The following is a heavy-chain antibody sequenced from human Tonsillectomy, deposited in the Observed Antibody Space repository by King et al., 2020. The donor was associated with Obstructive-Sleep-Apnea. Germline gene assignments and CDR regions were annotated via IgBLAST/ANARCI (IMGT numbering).Heavy chain of an antibody. CDR1: GFTFSSYG. CDR2: ISYDGSNK. V-gene: IGHV3-30*18. D-gene: IGHD2-15*01. Sequence: QLVQSGGGVVQPGRSLRLSCAASGFTFSSYGMHWVRQAPGKGLEWVAVISYDGSNKYYADSVKGRFTISRDNSKNTLYLQMNSLRAEDTAVYYCANGGPDIVVLVAAIEFDYCGQGTLVTVSS. CDR3: ANGGPDIVVLVAAIEFDY. J-gene: IGHJ4*02.